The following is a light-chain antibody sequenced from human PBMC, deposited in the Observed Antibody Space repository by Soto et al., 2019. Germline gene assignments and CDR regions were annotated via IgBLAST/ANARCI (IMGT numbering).Light chain of an antibody. J-gene: IGLJ1*01. CDR2: EVT. Sequence: SVLPQPPSASSSPRQSATIPCTGTSSDVGGYDHVSWYQQHPGKAPKLMIYEVTKRPAGVPDRFSGSKSGNTASLTVSGLQAEDEAEYYCTSYTSSRTLVFGTGNKVTVL. CDR1: SSDVGGYDH. CDR3: TSYTSSRTLV. V-gene: IGLV2-8*01.